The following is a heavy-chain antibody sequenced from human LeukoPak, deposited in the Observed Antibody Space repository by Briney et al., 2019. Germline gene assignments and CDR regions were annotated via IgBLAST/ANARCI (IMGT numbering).Heavy chain of an antibody. CDR2: ISGSDSYI. Sequence: GGSLRLSCAAPGFTFSSYTLIWVRQAPGKGLEWVSSISGSDSYIYYADSVKGRFTISRDNAKNSLYLQMNSLRAEDTAVYYCARDAYCGGDCYYDYWGQGTLVTVSS. CDR1: GFTFSSYT. D-gene: IGHD2-21*02. CDR3: ARDAYCGGDCYYDY. J-gene: IGHJ4*02. V-gene: IGHV3-21*01.